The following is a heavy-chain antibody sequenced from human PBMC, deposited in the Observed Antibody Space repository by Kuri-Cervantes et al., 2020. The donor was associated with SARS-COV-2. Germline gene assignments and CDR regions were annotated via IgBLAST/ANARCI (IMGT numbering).Heavy chain of an antibody. V-gene: IGHV1-46*03. J-gene: IGHJ3*02. CDR2: INPSGGST. CDR1: GYTFTTYY. D-gene: IGHD2-2*01. CDR3: ARGGLVPAASDAFDI. Sequence: ASVQVSCKASGYTFTTYYMHWVRQAPGQGLEWMGIINPSGGSTSYAQKFQGRVTMTRDTSTSTVYMQLSSLRSEDTAVYYCARGGLVPAASDAFDIWGQGTMVTVSS.